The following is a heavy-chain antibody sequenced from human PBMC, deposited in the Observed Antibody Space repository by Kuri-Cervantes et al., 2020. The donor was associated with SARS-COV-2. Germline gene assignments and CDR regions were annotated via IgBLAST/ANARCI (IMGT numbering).Heavy chain of an antibody. CDR1: GFTFSDYY. V-gene: IGHV3-11*03. Sequence: GESLKISCAASGFTFSDYYMSWIRQAPGKGLEWVSHISSSSSYTNYADSVKGRFTISRDNAKNSLYLQMNSLRAEDTAVYYCASRGNSRNWYFDLWGRGTLVTVSS. CDR3: ASRGNSRNWYFDL. CDR2: ISSSSSYT. J-gene: IGHJ2*01. D-gene: IGHD2/OR15-2a*01.